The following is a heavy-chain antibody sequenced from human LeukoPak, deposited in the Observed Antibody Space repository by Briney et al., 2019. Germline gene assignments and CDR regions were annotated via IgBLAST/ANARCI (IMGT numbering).Heavy chain of an antibody. CDR1: GFTFSSYA. V-gene: IGHV3-64*01. Sequence: PGGSLRLSCAASGFTFSSYAMHWVRQAPGKGLEYVSAISSNGGSTYYANSVKGRFTISRDNSKNTLYLQMGSLRAEDMAVYYCARGVYSSSWVSFDYWGQGTLVTVSS. CDR2: ISSNGGST. J-gene: IGHJ4*02. CDR3: ARGVYSSSWVSFDY. D-gene: IGHD6-13*01.